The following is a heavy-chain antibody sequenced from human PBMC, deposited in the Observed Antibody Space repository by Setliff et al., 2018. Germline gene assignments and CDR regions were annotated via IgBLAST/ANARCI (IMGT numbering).Heavy chain of an antibody. CDR1: GATISSDGYY. CDR2: IYYNGNT. V-gene: IGHV4-31*03. D-gene: IGHD6-19*01. CDR3: ARSRTIAVKGGVFAV. Sequence: PSETLSLTCIVSGATISSDGYYWSWIRQHPGKGLEWIGYIYYNGNTYYNPSLKSRVTISLDTSKNQFSLELSSVTAADTAVYYCARSRTIAVKGGVFAVWGRGTLVTV. J-gene: IGHJ2*01.